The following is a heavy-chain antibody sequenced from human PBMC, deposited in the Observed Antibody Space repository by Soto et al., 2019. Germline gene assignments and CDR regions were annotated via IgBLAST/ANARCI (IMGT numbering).Heavy chain of an antibody. D-gene: IGHD3-16*01. V-gene: IGHV4-30-2*01. CDR2: IYHSGST. Sequence: TLTLTCAVSGGSISSGGYSGSWIRQPPGKGLEWIGYIYHSGSTYYNPSLKSRVTISVDRSKNQFSLKLSSVTAADTAVYYCASYYPIGGLFDYWGQGTLVTVSS. J-gene: IGHJ4*02. CDR3: ASYYPIGGLFDY. CDR1: GGSISSGGYS.